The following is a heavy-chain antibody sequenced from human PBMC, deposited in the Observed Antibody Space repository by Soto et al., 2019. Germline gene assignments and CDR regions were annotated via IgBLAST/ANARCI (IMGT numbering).Heavy chain of an antibody. V-gene: IGHV2-70*04. J-gene: IGHJ3*02. CDR3: ERTQRYCSSTSCSTTDFDI. CDR2: IDWDDDK. CDR1: GFSLSTSGMR. Sequence: SGPTLVNPTQTLTLTCTFSGFSLSTSGMRVSWIRQPPGKALEWLARIDWDDDKFYSTSLKTRLTISKDTSKNQVVLTMTNMDPVDAATYYCERTQRYCSSTSCSTTDFDIWGQGTMVTVSS. D-gene: IGHD2-2*02.